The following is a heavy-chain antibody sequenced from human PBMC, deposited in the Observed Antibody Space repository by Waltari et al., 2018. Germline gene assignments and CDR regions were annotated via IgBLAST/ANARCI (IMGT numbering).Heavy chain of an antibody. D-gene: IGHD3-3*01. V-gene: IGHV3-53*01. CDR3: ARFTIFGVVPDAFDI. J-gene: IGHJ3*02. Sequence: EVQLVESGGGLIQPGGSLRLSCAASGFTVSSNYMRWVRQAPGKGLGWVSVCYSGGSTYDADSVKGRFTISRDNAKNTLYLQMTVLRAEVTAVYYCARFTIFGVVPDAFDIWGQGTMVTGSS. CDR1: GFTVSSNY. CDR2: CYSGGST.